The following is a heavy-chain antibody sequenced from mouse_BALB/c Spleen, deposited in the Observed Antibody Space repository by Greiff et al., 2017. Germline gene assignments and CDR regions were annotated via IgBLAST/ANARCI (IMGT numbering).Heavy chain of an antibody. CDR1: GFNINDTY. V-gene: IGHV14-3*02. Sequence: EVQLQQSGAELVKPGASVKLSCTASGFNINDTYMHWVKQRPEQGLEWIGRIDPANGNTKYDPKFQGKATITADTSSNTAYLQLSSLTSEDTAVYYCASSYYGNWFAYWGQGTLVTVSA. D-gene: IGHD2-10*01. CDR3: ASSYYGNWFAY. CDR2: IDPANGNT. J-gene: IGHJ3*01.